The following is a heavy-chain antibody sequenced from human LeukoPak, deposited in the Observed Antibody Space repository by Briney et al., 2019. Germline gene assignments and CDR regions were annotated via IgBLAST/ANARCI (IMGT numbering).Heavy chain of an antibody. CDR3: ATSPHYSSGWLVVDY. Sequence: GGSLRLSCAASGFTFSNAWMSRVRQAPGKGLEWIARIKSKTDGGTTDYAAPVKGRFTISRDDSKNTLYLQLNSLKTEDTAVYYCATSPHYSSGWLVVDYWGQGTLVTVSS. CDR1: GFTFSNAW. V-gene: IGHV3-15*01. CDR2: IKSKTDGGTT. D-gene: IGHD6-19*01. J-gene: IGHJ4*02.